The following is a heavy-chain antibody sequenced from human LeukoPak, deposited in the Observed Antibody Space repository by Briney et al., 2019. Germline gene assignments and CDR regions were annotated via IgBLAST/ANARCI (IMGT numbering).Heavy chain of an antibody. CDR1: GGSISSYY. CDR2: IYYSGST. D-gene: IGHD6-19*01. V-gene: IGHV4-59*01. Sequence: SETLSLTCTVSGGSISSYYWSWIRQPPGKGQEWIGYIYYSGSTNYNPSLKSRVTISVDTSKNQFSLKLSSVTAADTAVYYCARDRSSGPRFYYGMDVWGQGTTVTVSS. CDR3: ARDRSSGPRFYYGMDV. J-gene: IGHJ6*02.